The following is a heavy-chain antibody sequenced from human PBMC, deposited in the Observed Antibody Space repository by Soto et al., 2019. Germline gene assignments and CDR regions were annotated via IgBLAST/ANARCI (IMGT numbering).Heavy chain of an antibody. CDR3: ARDPSSSWIRYYYYYMDV. CDR2: INSDGSST. Sequence: GGSLRLSCAASGFTFSSYWMHWVRQAPGKGLVWVSRINSDGSSTSYADSVKGRFTISRDNAKNTLYLQMNSLRAEDTAVYYCARDPSSSWIRYYYYYMDVWGKGTTVTVSS. V-gene: IGHV3-74*01. CDR1: GFTFSSYW. D-gene: IGHD6-13*01. J-gene: IGHJ6*03.